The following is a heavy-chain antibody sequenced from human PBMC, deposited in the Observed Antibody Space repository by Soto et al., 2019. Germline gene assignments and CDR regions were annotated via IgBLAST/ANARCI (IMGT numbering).Heavy chain of an antibody. CDR3: ARGPRYCSSTRCLAAFNWFDP. CDR2: IYYSGST. V-gene: IGHV4-59*07. CDR1: GGSISSYY. Sequence: SDTLSLTCTVSGGSISSYYWSWIRQPPGKGLEWIGYIYYSGSTNYNPSLKSRVTISVDTSKNQFSLKLSSVTAADTAVYYCARGPRYCSSTRCLAAFNWFDPWAQGTLVTVS. J-gene: IGHJ5*02. D-gene: IGHD2-2*01.